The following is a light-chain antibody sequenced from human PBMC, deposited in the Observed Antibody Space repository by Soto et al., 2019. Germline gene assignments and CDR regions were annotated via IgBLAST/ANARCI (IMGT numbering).Light chain of an antibody. J-gene: IGKJ4*01. V-gene: IGKV1-12*01. CDR1: QHINDW. Sequence: DIQMTQSPSSVSASVGDRVTITCRASQHINDWLAWYQQKPGKAPDLLISRATSLQSGVPSRFSGSGSGTDFTLTISSLQPEDFATYYFQQANDFPLTFGGGTRIEIK. CDR3: QQANDFPLT. CDR2: RAT.